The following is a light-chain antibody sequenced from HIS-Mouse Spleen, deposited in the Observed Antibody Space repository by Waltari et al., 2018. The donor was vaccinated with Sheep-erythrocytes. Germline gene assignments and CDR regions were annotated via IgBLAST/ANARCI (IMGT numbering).Light chain of an antibody. CDR3: QQYYSYPWT. V-gene: IGKV1-8*01. Sequence: AIRMTQSPSSLSASTGDRVTITRRASQGISSYLAWYQQKPGKAPKLLIYAASTLQSGVPSRFSGSGSGTDLTLTISCLQSEDFATYYCQQYYSYPWTFGQGTKVEIK. J-gene: IGKJ1*01. CDR1: QGISSY. CDR2: AAS.